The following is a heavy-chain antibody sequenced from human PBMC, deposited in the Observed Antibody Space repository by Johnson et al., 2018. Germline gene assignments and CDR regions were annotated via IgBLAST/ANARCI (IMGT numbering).Heavy chain of an antibody. Sequence: EVQLVETGGGLVQHGGSLRLSCAASGFTFSDHYMDWVRQAPGKGLEWVGRTRDKSNSYTTEYAASVKGRFTISRDDSKNSLYLQMNSLKTEDTAVYYCVSASGITYPYFQHWGQGTLVTVSS. D-gene: IGHD3-10*01. J-gene: IGHJ1*01. CDR2: TRDKSNSYTT. CDR3: VSASGITYPYFQH. V-gene: IGHV3-72*01. CDR1: GFTFSDHY.